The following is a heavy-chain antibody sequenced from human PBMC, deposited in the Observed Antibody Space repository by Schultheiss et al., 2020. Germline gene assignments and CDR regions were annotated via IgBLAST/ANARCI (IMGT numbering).Heavy chain of an antibody. CDR3: AKGVRGVISAFDI. Sequence: SETLSLTCTVSGGSISSGGYYWSWIRQHPGKGLEWIGYIYYSGSTYYNPSLKSRVTISVDTSKNQFSLKLSSVTAADTAVYYCAKGVRGVISAFDIWGQGTQVTVSS. J-gene: IGHJ4*02. D-gene: IGHD3-10*01. CDR2: IYYSGST. CDR1: GGSISSGGYY. V-gene: IGHV4-31*03.